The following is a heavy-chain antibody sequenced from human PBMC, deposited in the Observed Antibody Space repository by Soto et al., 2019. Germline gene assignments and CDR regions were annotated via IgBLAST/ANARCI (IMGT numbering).Heavy chain of an antibody. D-gene: IGHD2-2*01. CDR2: IKQDGSAT. CDR3: ARSRAGRTAASYYDYMDV. CDR1: GFSFSDYG. J-gene: IGHJ6*03. Sequence: EVQLVESGGGLVQPGGSLRLSCAAAGFSFSDYGMTWVRQPPGKGLEWVANIKQDGSATYYAETVKGRFTISRDNAKSSLYLQMNSLRAEDTCVYYCARSRAGRTAASYYDYMDVWGKGTTFTVS. V-gene: IGHV3-7*01.